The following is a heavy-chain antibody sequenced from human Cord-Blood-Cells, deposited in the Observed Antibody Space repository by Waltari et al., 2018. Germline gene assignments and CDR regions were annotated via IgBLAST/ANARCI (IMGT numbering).Heavy chain of an antibody. Sequence: QVQLQESGSGLVKPSVNLSLTCPVSGGSISSYYRSCIREPPGKGLEWIGYIYYSGSTNYNPSLKSRVTISVDTSKNQFSLKLSSVTAADTAVYYCARGGPYDSSGYYDYWGQGTLVTVSS. CDR1: GGSISSYY. J-gene: IGHJ4*02. CDR2: IYYSGST. V-gene: IGHV4-59*01. D-gene: IGHD3-22*01. CDR3: ARGGPYDSSGYYDY.